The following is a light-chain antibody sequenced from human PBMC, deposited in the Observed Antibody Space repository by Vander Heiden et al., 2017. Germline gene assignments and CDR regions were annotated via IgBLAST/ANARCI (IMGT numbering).Light chain of an antibody. CDR1: NIGSKS. Sequence: SYVLPPPPPVSLAPGQTARITCGGNNIGSKSVHWYQQKPGQAHVLGGYDESDRSSGIPERFSGAKSGNTDNLNISRVEAGDEADYYWQVWASSSDHPAGFGGGTKLTVL. CDR3: QVWASSSDHPAG. CDR2: DES. J-gene: IGLJ2*01. V-gene: IGLV3-21*02.